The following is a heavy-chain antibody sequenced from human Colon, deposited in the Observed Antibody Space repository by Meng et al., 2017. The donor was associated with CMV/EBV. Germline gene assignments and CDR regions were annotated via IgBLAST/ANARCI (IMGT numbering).Heavy chain of an antibody. V-gene: IGHV3-21*06. CDR1: GLTFSSYR. J-gene: IGHJ4*02. CDR3: ARDIITGTALDGF. CDR2: ISITSRYI. D-gene: IGHD1-7*01. Sequence: CADSGLTFSSYRMHWVRQAPGKGLEWVASISITSRYIYYADSVKGRFSISRDNAKSSLYLQMNSLRAEDTAVYYCARDIITGTALDGFWGQGTLVTVSS.